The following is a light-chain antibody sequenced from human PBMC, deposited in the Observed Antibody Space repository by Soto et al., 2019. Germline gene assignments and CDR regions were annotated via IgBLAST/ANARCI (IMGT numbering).Light chain of an antibody. V-gene: IGKV1-5*01. CDR1: QSISSW. Sequence: DIQMTQSPSTLSASVGDRVTITCRASQSISSWLAWYQQKPGKAPKLLIYDASSLESGVPSGFSGSGSGTEFTLTISSLQPEDFATYYCQQYDSYPTFGQGTKVDIK. J-gene: IGKJ1*01. CDR2: DAS. CDR3: QQYDSYPT.